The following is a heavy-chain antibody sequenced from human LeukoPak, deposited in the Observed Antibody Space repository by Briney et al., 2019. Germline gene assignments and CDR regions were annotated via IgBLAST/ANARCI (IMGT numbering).Heavy chain of an antibody. CDR1: GHSVSSGYY. J-gene: IGHJ4*02. Sequence: PSETLSLTCAVFGHSVSSGYYWGWIRPPPGKGLEWIGSIYHSGSTYYNPSLKSRVTISVDTSKNQLSLKLSSVTAADTAVYYCARHDPGGGSYYERPFDYWGQGTLVTVSS. CDR2: IYHSGST. CDR3: ARHDPGGGSYYERPFDY. D-gene: IGHD1-26*01. V-gene: IGHV4-38-2*01.